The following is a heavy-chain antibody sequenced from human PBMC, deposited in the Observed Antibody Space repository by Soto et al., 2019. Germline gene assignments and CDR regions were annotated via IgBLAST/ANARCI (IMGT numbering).Heavy chain of an antibody. CDR2: IYYRGNT. D-gene: IGHD3-9*01. V-gene: IGHV4-39*01. CDR3: ARLEGLATISYYFDF. J-gene: IGHJ4*02. Sequence: QLQESGPGLVKPSETLSLTCSVSGDSINSDKYYWGWIRQPPGKGLEWIGSIYYRGNTYYNPSPQTRVTIPLDKSKSQFSLRLNSVTAADSAVYFCARLEGLATISYYFDFWGQGAQVTVSS. CDR1: GDSINSDKYY.